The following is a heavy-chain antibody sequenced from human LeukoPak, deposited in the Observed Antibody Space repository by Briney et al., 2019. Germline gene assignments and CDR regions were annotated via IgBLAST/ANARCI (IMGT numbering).Heavy chain of an antibody. V-gene: IGHV3-15*01. CDR1: GFTFSNAW. D-gene: IGHD5-18*01. Sequence: GGSLRLSCAASGFTFSNAWMSRVRQAPGKGLEWVGRIKSKTDGGTTDYAAPVKGRFTISRDDSKNTLYLQMNSLKTEDTAVYYCTTGYSYGYIYYYYYMDVWGKGTTVTVSS. J-gene: IGHJ6*03. CDR2: IKSKTDGGTT. CDR3: TTGYSYGYIYYYYYMDV.